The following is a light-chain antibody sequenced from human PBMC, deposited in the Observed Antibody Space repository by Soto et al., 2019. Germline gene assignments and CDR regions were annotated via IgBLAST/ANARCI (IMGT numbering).Light chain of an antibody. V-gene: IGLV1-44*01. J-gene: IGLJ1*01. CDR3: AAWDDSLREV. CDR2: NNN. Sequence: QSVLTQPPSASATPGQRVTISCSGSISNIGSNAVNWYQQLPGTAPKLLIYNNNQRPSGVPDRFSGSKSGTSASLAISGLQSEDEADYYCAAWDDSLREVFGTGTKVTVL. CDR1: ISNIGSNA.